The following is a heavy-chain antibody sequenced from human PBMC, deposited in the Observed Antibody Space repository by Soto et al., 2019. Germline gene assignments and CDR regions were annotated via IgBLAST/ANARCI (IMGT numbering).Heavy chain of an antibody. J-gene: IGHJ6*02. Sequence: SETLSLTCTVSGGSISSYYWSWIRQPAGKGLEWIGRIYTSGSTNYNPSLKSRVTMPVDTSKNQFSLKLSSVTAADTAVYYCARENVYSFFGVVTRHYYYGMDVWGQGTTVTVSS. CDR1: GGSISSYY. CDR3: ARENVYSFFGVVTRHYYYGMDV. V-gene: IGHV4-4*07. D-gene: IGHD3-3*01. CDR2: IYTSGST.